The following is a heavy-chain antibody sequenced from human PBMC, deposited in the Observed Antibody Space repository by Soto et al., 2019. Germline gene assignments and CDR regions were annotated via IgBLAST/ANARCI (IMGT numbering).Heavy chain of an antibody. J-gene: IGHJ6*02. D-gene: IGHD1-26*01. CDR3: ARRGPSHGMDV. CDR2: IYPADSDT. V-gene: IGHV5-51*01. CDR1: GYRFPNYW. Sequence: GESLKISCRTSGYRFPNYWIGWVRQMPGKGLEWMGIIYPADSDTRDSPSFQGQVTISADKSISTAYLHWSSLKVSDTAIYYRARRGPSHGMDVWGQGTTVTVSS.